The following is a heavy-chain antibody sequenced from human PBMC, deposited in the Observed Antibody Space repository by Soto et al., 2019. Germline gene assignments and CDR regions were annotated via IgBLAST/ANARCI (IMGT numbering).Heavy chain of an antibody. CDR1: GYTFTSYG. J-gene: IGHJ6*02. D-gene: IGHD2-21*01. V-gene: IGHV1-18*01. CDR2: ISAYNGNT. CDR3: ARDQFPDYYYYGMDV. Sequence: QVQLVQSGAEVKKPGASVKVSCKASGYTFTSYGISWVRQAPGQGLEWMGWISAYNGNTNYAQKLQGRVTMTTDTSTSTAYMELRSLRSVDTAVYYCARDQFPDYYYYGMDVWGQGTTVTVSS.